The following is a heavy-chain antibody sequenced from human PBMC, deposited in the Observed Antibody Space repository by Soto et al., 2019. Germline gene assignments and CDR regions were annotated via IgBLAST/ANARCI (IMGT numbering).Heavy chain of an antibody. V-gene: IGHV3-9*01. Sequence: SLRLSCASSVFTFDDYAMHWVRQFPGKGLEWVSGISWKSGNIGYADSVKGRFTISRDNAKSSLYLQMNSLRAEDTAFYYCAKDLDSIPSVGKPLEVWGQGTTVSVSS. CDR1: VFTFDDYA. CDR2: ISWKSGNI. J-gene: IGHJ6*02. CDR3: AKDLDSIPSVGKPLEV. D-gene: IGHD6-13*01.